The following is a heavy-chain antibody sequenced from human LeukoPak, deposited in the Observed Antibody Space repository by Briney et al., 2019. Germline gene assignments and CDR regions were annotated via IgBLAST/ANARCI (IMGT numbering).Heavy chain of an antibody. D-gene: IGHD2-2*01. Sequence: PGGSLGLSCAASGFTFSSYAMSWVRQAPGKGLEWVSAISGSGGSTYYADSVKGRFTISRDNSKNTLYLQMNSLRAEDTAVYYCAKAFRGSTSCRTFGDWGQGTLVTVSS. V-gene: IGHV3-23*01. CDR3: AKAFRGSTSCRTFGD. J-gene: IGHJ4*02. CDR2: ISGSGGST. CDR1: GFTFSSYA.